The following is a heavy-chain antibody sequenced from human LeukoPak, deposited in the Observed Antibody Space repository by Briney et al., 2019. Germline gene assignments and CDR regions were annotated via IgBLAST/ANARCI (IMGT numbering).Heavy chain of an antibody. V-gene: IGHV3-30-3*01. CDR1: GFTFSSYA. Sequence: GGSLRLSCAASGFTFSSYAMHWVRQAPGKGLEWVAVISYDGSNKYYADSVKGRFTISRDNSKNTLYLQMNSMRAEDTAVYYCATPLRDYDGSGNYGYWGQGTLVTVSS. D-gene: IGHD3-22*01. CDR3: ATPLRDYDGSGNYGY. J-gene: IGHJ4*02. CDR2: ISYDGSNK.